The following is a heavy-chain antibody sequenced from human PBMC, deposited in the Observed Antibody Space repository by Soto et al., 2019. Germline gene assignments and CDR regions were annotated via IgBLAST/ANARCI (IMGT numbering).Heavy chain of an antibody. V-gene: IGHV3-30*18. CDR1: GFTFSSYG. D-gene: IGHD4-17*01. J-gene: IGHJ4*02. CDR2: ISYDGSNK. Sequence: GGSLRLSCAASGFTFSSYGMHWVRQAPGKGLEWVAVISYDGSNKYYADSVKGRFTISRDNSKNTLYLQMNSLRAEDKAVYYCAKVSKSRPDDYGDYTEKGYWGQGTLVTVSS. CDR3: AKVSKSRPDDYGDYTEKGY.